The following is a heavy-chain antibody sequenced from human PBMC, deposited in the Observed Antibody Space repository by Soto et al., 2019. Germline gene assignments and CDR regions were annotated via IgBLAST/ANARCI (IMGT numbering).Heavy chain of an antibody. J-gene: IGHJ6*03. V-gene: IGHV5-51*01. CDR1: GYSFTSYW. CDR3: ARLPSFITTADYYYYYMDV. D-gene: IGHD3-3*01. CDR2: IYPGDSDT. Sequence: GEALKISCKGSGYSFTSYWIGWVRQMPGKGLEWMGIIYPGDSDTRYSPSFQGQVTISADKSISTAYLQWSSLKASDTAMYYCARLPSFITTADYYYYYMDVWGKGTTVTVSS.